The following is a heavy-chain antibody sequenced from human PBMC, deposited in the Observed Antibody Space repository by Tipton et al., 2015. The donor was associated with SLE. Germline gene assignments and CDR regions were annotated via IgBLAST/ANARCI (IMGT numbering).Heavy chain of an antibody. CDR1: GFTFSSYA. J-gene: IGHJ4*02. V-gene: IGHV3-21*01. D-gene: IGHD5-12*01. CDR2: ISGSSSYI. Sequence: SLRLSCAASGFTFSSYAMSWVRQAPGKGLEWVSAISGSSSYIYYADSVKGRFTISRDNAKNSLYLQMNSLRAEDTAVYYCARETDIVATLDYWGQGTLVTVSS. CDR3: ARETDIVATLDY.